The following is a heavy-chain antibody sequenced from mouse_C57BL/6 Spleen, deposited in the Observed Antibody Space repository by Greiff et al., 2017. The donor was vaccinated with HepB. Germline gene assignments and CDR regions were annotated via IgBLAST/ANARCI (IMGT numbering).Heavy chain of an antibody. J-gene: IGHJ1*03. CDR1: GYSITSGYY. V-gene: IGHV3-6*01. CDR3: ARAPTSPYWYFDV. Sequence: EESGPGLVKPSQSLSLTCSVTGYSITSGYYWNWIRQFPGNKLEWMGYISYDGSNNYNPSLKNRISITRDTSKNQFFLKLNSVTTEDTATYYCARAPTSPYWYFDVWGTGTTVTVSS. CDR2: ISYDGSN.